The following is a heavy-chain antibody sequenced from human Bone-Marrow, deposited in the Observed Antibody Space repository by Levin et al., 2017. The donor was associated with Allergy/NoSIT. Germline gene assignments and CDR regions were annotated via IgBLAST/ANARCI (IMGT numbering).Heavy chain of an antibody. D-gene: IGHD3-10*01. CDR3: ARPTSGWYFDL. J-gene: IGHJ2*01. Sequence: GESLKISCQVSGDTFTNYWIDWVRQMPGKGLEWMGTIYPDDSDTRYSPSFQGQVTISADKSISTTYLQWNTLKASDTATYYCARPTSGWYFDLWGRGTLVTVS. CDR2: IYPDDSDT. CDR1: GDTFTNYW. V-gene: IGHV5-51*01.